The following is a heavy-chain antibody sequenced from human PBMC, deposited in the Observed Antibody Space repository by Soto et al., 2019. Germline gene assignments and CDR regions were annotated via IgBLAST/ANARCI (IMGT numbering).Heavy chain of an antibody. D-gene: IGHD3-22*01. J-gene: IGHJ6*02. V-gene: IGHV1-18*04. CDR2: ISAYNGNT. CDR3: ARDTYYYDSSGYPRDYYYYYGMDV. CDR1: GYTFTGYG. Sequence: ASVKVSCKASGYTFTGYGISWVRQAPGQGLEWMGWISAYNGNTNYAQKLQGRVTMTTDTSTSTAYMELRSLRSDDTAVYYCARDTYYYDSSGYPRDYYYYYGMDVWGQGTTVTVSS.